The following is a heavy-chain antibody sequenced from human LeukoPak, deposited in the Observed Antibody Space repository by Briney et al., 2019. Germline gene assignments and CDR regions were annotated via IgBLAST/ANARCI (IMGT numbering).Heavy chain of an antibody. CDR3: ATNRPRVILEWELHSERRAAFDI. V-gene: IGHV1-69*04. Sequence: SVKVSCKASGGTFSSYAISWVRQAPGQGLEWMGRIIPILGIANYAQKFQGRVAMTEDTSTDTAYMELSSLRSEDTAVYYCATNRPRVILEWELHSERRAAFDIWGQGTMVTVSS. CDR1: GGTFSSYA. D-gene: IGHD1-26*01. CDR2: IIPILGIA. J-gene: IGHJ3*02.